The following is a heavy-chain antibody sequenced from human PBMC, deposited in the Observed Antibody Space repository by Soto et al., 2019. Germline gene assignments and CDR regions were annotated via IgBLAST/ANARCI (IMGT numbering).Heavy chain of an antibody. V-gene: IGHV4-39*01. D-gene: IGHD3-3*01. CDR2: IYYSGST. Sequence: WVRQAPGKGLEWIGSIYYSGSTYYNPSLKSRVTISVDTSKNQFSLKLSSVTAADTAVYYCARQEADYDFWSGYYSSTDYWGQGTLVTVSS. CDR3: ARQEADYDFWSGYYSSTDY. J-gene: IGHJ4*02.